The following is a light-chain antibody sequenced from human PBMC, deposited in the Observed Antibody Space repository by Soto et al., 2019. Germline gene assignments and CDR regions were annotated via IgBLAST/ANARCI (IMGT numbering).Light chain of an antibody. CDR1: RRVSSSY. V-gene: IGKV3-20*01. J-gene: IGKJ4*01. Sequence: EIVLTQSPGTVSLSPGERATLSCRASRRVSSSYLTWYQQKRGQAPRLLIYGASVRAPGIPDRFSGSGSGTDFTLTISRLEPEDFALYYCQRYEDTLTFGGGTKVEIK. CDR3: QRYEDTLT. CDR2: GAS.